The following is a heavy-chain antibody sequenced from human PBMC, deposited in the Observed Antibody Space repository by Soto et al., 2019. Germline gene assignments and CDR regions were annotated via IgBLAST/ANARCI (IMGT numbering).Heavy chain of an antibody. D-gene: IGHD4-17*01. J-gene: IGHJ2*01. CDR1: GGSISSGDYY. V-gene: IGHV4-30-4*01. CDR3: ARGTWWFKGGWYDYGASYWYFDL. CDR2: IYYSGST. Sequence: QVQLQESGPGLVKPSQTLSLTCTVSGGSISSGDYYWSWIRQPPGKGLEWIGYIYYSGSTYYNPSLKSRVTISVDTSKNQFSLKLSSVTAADTAVYYCARGTWWFKGGWYDYGASYWYFDLWGRGTLVTVSS.